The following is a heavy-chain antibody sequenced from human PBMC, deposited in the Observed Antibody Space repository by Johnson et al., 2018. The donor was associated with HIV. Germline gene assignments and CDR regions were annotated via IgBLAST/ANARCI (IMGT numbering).Heavy chain of an antibody. V-gene: IGHV3-20*04. D-gene: IGHD6-6*01. CDR3: TRRDSSELGDAFDI. CDR1: GFTFDDYG. Sequence: VQLVESGGGVVRPGGSLRLSCAASGFTFDDYGMSWVRQAPGKGLEWVSGINWNGGSTGYADAVKGRFTISRDNAKNSLYLQMNSLRAEDTALYFCTRRDSSELGDAFDIWGQGTMVTVSS. J-gene: IGHJ3*02. CDR2: INWNGGST.